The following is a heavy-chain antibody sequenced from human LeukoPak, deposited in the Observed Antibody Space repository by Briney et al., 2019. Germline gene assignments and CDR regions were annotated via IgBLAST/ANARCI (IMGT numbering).Heavy chain of an antibody. CDR3: ARDIGYYYDSSGYRYNWFDP. V-gene: IGHV4-31*03. CDR2: IYYSGST. J-gene: IGHJ5*02. CDR1: GGSISSSHN. Sequence: SETLSLTCNVTGGSISSSHNWSWIRQHPGKGLEWIGYIYYSGSTYYNPSLKSRVTISVDTSKNQFSLKLSSVTAADSAVYYCARDIGYYYDSSGYRYNWFDPWGQGTLVTVSS. D-gene: IGHD3-22*01.